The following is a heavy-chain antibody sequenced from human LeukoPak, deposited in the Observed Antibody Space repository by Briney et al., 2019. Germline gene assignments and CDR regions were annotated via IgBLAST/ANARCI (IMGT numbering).Heavy chain of an antibody. CDR1: GFTFSRYW. Sequence: PGGSLRLSCAASGFTFSRYWIHWVRQAPGRGLEWVSRINPDGSTTTYADSVKGRFTISRDNAKNTVYLQMNSLRAEDTAVYYCTYSSSWYFDYWGQGTLVTVSS. V-gene: IGHV3-74*01. J-gene: IGHJ4*02. CDR3: TYSSSWYFDY. D-gene: IGHD6-13*01. CDR2: INPDGSTT.